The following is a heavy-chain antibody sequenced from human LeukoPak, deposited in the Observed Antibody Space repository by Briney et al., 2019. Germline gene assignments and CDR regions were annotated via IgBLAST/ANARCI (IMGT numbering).Heavy chain of an antibody. J-gene: IGHJ5*02. CDR2: ISTSSSYI. CDR3: ARGITAAGTNWFDP. D-gene: IGHD6-13*01. CDR1: GFTFSSYS. V-gene: IGHV3-21*01. Sequence: GGSLRLSCAASGFTFSSYSMNWVRQAPRKGLESVSSISTSSSYIYYADSVKGRFTISRDNAKNSLYLQMNSLRAEDTAVYYCARGITAAGTNWFDPWGQGTLVTVSS.